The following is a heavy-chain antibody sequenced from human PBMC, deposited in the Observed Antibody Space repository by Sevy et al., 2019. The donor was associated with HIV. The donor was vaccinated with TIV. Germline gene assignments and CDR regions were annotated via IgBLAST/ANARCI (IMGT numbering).Heavy chain of an antibody. CDR3: ARDRIAANNWFDP. J-gene: IGHJ5*02. V-gene: IGHV3-7*03. CDR1: GFTFSSYW. Sequence: GGSLRLSCAASGFTFSSYWMSWVRQAPGKGLEWVANIKQDGSEKYYVDSVKGRFTISRDNAKNSLYLQMNSLRAEDTAVYYCARDRIAANNWFDPWGQGTLVTVSS. CDR2: IKQDGSEK. D-gene: IGHD6-13*01.